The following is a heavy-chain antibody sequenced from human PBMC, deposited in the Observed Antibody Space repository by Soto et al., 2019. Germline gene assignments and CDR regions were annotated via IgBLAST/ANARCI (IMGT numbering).Heavy chain of an antibody. Sequence: SETRSLTCPVSCGSISSGDYYWSWIRQPPGKGLDWIGYIYYSGSTYYNPSLKSRVTISVDTSKNQFSLKLSSVTAADTAVYYCARVSVGYYAVFDNWGHGTLITV. CDR3: ARVSVGYYAVFDN. V-gene: IGHV4-30-4*01. CDR2: IYYSGST. CDR1: CGSISSGDYY. J-gene: IGHJ4*01. D-gene: IGHD3-22*01.